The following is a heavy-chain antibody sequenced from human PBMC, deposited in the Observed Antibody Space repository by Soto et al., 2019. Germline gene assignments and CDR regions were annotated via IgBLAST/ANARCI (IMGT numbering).Heavy chain of an antibody. CDR2: VNPIFGTT. J-gene: IGHJ6*02. CDR1: GGTFISYT. Sequence: GASVNVSCKASGGTFISYTFNWVRQAPGQGPEWMGGVNPIFGTTKYAQRFQGRVTITADESTSTAYMELSSLKFGDTAVYYCARALLLRLGELSVRRTDYGMDVWGQGTTVTVSS. CDR3: ARALLLRLGELSVRRTDYGMDV. D-gene: IGHD3-16*02. V-gene: IGHV1-69*13.